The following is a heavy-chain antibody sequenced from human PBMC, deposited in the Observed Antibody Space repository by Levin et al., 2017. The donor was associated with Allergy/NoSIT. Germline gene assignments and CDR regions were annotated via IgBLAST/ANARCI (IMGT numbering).Heavy chain of an antibody. CDR1: GFTVSSNY. Sequence: GESLKISCAASGFTVSSNYMSWVRQAPGKGLEWVSVIYSGGSTYYADSVKGRFTISRDNSKNTLYLQMNSLRAEDTAVYYCARGLGSYYAPWFDPWGQGTLVTVSS. D-gene: IGHD3-10*01. CDR3: ARGLGSYYAPWFDP. CDR2: IYSGGST. J-gene: IGHJ5*02. V-gene: IGHV3-66*02.